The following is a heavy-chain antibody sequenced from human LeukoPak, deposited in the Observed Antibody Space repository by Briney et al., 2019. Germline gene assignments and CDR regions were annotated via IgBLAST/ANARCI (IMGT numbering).Heavy chain of an antibody. J-gene: IGHJ4*02. Sequence: NPSETLSLTCTVSDGSISSSIYYWGWIRQPPGKGLEWIGSMFYRGSTYYNPSLKSRVTISVDTSKNQFSLKLSSVTAADTAVYYCATSPLEPDSSGVFDYWGQGTLVTVSS. CDR2: MFYRGST. CDR3: ATSPLEPDSSGVFDY. D-gene: IGHD3-22*01. CDR1: DGSISSSIYY. V-gene: IGHV4-39*01.